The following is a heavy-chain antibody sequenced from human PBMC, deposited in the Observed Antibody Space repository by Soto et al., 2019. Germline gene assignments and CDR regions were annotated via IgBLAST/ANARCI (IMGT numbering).Heavy chain of an antibody. J-gene: IGHJ6*03. CDR3: AKDLRPSLNFFYYMDV. Sequence: EVQLLESGGGLVQPGGSLRLSCVVSGFTFGSYAMSWVRQAPEKGPEWVAILGGNGFTTYYADSVKGRFTISGDKSKSTLFLKMNSLRADDTGVYDCAKDLRPSLNFFYYMDVWGRGTAVTVSS. V-gene: IGHV3-23*01. CDR2: LGGNGFTT. D-gene: IGHD2-2*01. CDR1: GFTFGSYA.